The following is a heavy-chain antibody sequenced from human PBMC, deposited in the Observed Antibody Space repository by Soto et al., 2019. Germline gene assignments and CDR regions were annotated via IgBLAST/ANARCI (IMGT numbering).Heavy chain of an antibody. V-gene: IGHV3-11*06. Sequence: GGSXRVSCAFSGGSCCDSYIILIRHAPGKGLELLSYISPGSRYPAYADSVKGRFTISRDNAKRSLYLQMMSLTAEDTAIYYCVRGRGGGLFETWGQGTMV. J-gene: IGHJ4*02. CDR1: GGSCCDSY. CDR3: VRGRGGGLFET. CDR2: ISPGSRYP. D-gene: IGHD2-15*01.